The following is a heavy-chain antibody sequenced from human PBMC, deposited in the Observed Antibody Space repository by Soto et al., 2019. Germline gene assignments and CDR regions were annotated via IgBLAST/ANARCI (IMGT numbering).Heavy chain of an antibody. V-gene: IGHV1-3*05. Sequence: QVQLVQSGAEEKKPGASVKVSCKASGYTFTSYAMHWVRQAPGQRLEWMGWINAGNGNTKYSQKFQGRVTITRDTSASTAYMELSSLRSEATAVYYCARDLLWFGESHYYYGMDVWGQGTTVTVSS. CDR2: INAGNGNT. CDR1: GYTFTSYA. D-gene: IGHD3-10*01. CDR3: ARDLLWFGESHYYYGMDV. J-gene: IGHJ6*02.